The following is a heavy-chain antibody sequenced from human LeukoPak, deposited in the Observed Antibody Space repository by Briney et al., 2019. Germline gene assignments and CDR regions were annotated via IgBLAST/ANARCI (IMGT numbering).Heavy chain of an antibody. D-gene: IGHD1-26*01. V-gene: IGHV4-31*03. CDR1: GGSISSGGYY. J-gene: IGHJ4*02. CDR3: ARAGATTSDGYFDY. Sequence: SETLSLTCTVSGGSISSGGYYWSWIRQHPGKGLEWIGYIYYSGSTYYNPSLKSRVTISVDTTKNQFSLKLSSVTAADTAVYYCARAGATTSDGYFDYWGQGTLVTVSS. CDR2: IYYSGST.